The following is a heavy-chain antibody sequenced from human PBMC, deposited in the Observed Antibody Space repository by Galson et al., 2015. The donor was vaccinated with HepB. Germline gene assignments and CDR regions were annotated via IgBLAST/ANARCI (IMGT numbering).Heavy chain of an antibody. J-gene: IGHJ3*02. D-gene: IGHD3-3*01. CDR1: GFTFSNFS. CDR2: IISSSSYI. Sequence: SLRLSCAASGFTFSNFSMNWVRQAPGKGLEWVSSIISSSSYIYYAHSVKGRFTISRDNAKNSLYLQMSSLRVEDTAVYYCTREGDLDAFDIWGRGTMITVSS. V-gene: IGHV3-21*01. CDR3: TREGDLDAFDI.